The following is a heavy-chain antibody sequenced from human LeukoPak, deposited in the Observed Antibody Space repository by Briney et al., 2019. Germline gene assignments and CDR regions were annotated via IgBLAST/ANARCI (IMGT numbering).Heavy chain of an antibody. CDR2: INHSGST. J-gene: IGHJ3*02. CDR1: GGSFSGYY. Sequence: SETLSLTCAVYGGSFSGYYWSWIRQSPGKGLEWIGEINHSGSTNYNPSLKSRVTISVDTSKNQFSLKLSSVTAADTAVYYCARVQYGGNSMDAFDIWGQGTMVTVSS. D-gene: IGHD4-23*01. CDR3: ARVQYGGNSMDAFDI. V-gene: IGHV4-34*01.